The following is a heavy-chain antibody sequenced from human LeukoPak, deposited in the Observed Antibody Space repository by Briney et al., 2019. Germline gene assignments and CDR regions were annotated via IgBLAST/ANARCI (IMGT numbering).Heavy chain of an antibody. Sequence: GSLRLSCAASGFTFRSYNMHWVRQATGKGLEWVSGIGTAGEIYYPGSVKGRFTISRENAKNSLYLQMNSLRAGDTAVYYCARAAYSSTWYSRYFDPWGQGTLVTVSS. J-gene: IGHJ5*02. V-gene: IGHV3-13*01. D-gene: IGHD6-13*01. CDR1: GFTFRSYN. CDR3: ARAAYSSTWYSRYFDP. CDR2: IGTAGEI.